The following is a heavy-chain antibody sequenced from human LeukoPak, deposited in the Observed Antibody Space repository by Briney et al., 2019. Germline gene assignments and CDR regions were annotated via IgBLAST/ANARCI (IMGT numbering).Heavy chain of an antibody. Sequence: GGSLRLSCAASGFTFSSYDMHWVRQSPGKGLEWVAIIRYDGSDKYYADSVKGRFTISRDNSKSTLYLQMNSLRAEDTAVYYCARDWEIYCSSTSCFKNYFDCWGQGTLVTVSS. CDR1: GFTFSSYD. CDR3: ARDWEIYCSSTSCFKNYFDC. D-gene: IGHD2-2*01. V-gene: IGHV3-30*02. CDR2: IRYDGSDK. J-gene: IGHJ4*02.